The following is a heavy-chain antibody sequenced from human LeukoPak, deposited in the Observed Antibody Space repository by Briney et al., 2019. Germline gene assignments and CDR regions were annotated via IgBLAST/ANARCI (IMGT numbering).Heavy chain of an antibody. CDR1: GGSISSGGYY. J-gene: IGHJ4*02. D-gene: IGHD3-10*01. Sequence: SETLSLTCTVSGGSISSGGYYWSWIRQHPGKGLEWIGYIYYSGSTYYNPSLKSRVTISVDTSKNQFSLKLSSVTAAGTAVYYCARHPLRGVPDYWGQGPLVTVSS. CDR2: IYYSGST. V-gene: IGHV4-31*03. CDR3: ARHPLRGVPDY.